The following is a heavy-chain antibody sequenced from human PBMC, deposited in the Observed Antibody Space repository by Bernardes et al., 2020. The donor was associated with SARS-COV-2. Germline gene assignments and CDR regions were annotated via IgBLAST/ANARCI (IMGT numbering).Heavy chain of an antibody. CDR1: RFPFSTFG. J-gene: IGHJ1*01. CDR3: ASGSGWNRALDC. Sequence: GGSLRLSCAASRFPFSTFGMHWVRQAPGKGLVWVSGMNGDGSSTTYADFVKGRFTISRDNAKKTLYLQMNSLRAEDTAVYYCASGSGWNRALDCWGQGTLVTVSS. V-gene: IGHV3-74*01. CDR2: MNGDGSST. D-gene: IGHD6-19*01.